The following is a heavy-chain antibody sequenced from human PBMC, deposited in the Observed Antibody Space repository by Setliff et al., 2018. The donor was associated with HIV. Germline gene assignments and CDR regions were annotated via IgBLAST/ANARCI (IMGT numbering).Heavy chain of an antibody. Sequence: SETLSLTCTVSGGSININNYYWGWIRQPPGKGLEWIGSIYYSGATYYKPSLKSRLTMSVDTSKNQLSLKLSSVTAADTAVYYCARPYSYSSGWYFPWRDYYYMDVWGKGTTVTVSS. V-gene: IGHV4-39*01. D-gene: IGHD6-19*01. J-gene: IGHJ6*03. CDR2: IYYSGAT. CDR1: GGSININNYY. CDR3: ARPYSYSSGWYFPWRDYYYMDV.